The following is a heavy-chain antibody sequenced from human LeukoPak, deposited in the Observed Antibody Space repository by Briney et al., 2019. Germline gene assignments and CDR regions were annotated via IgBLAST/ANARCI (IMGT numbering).Heavy chain of an antibody. CDR2: INHSGST. CDR1: GGSFSGYY. CDR3: ARGSSYGHGIAAAGKGYYYYYMDV. Sequence: SETLSLTCAVYGGSFSGYYWSWIRQPPGKGLEWIGEINHSGSTNYNPSLKSRVTISVDTSKNQFSLKLSSVTAADTAVYYCARGSSYGHGIAAAGKGYYYYYMDVWGKGTTVTVSS. D-gene: IGHD6-13*01. J-gene: IGHJ6*03. V-gene: IGHV4-34*01.